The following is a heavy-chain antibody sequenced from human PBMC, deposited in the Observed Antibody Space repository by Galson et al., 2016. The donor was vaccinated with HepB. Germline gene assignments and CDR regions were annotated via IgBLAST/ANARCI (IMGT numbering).Heavy chain of an antibody. V-gene: IGHV3-48*02. CDR3: ASHVGSRSYYYGVDV. CDR2: ISSNSSTI. D-gene: IGHD3-10*01. CDR1: GFTFSTYS. J-gene: IGHJ6*02. Sequence: SLRLSCAASGFTFSTYSMNWVRQAPGKGLEWVSYISSNSSTIYYADSVKGRFTISRDNARNSLYLQMSSLRDEDTAVYYCASHVGSRSYYYGVDVWGQGTTVTVSS.